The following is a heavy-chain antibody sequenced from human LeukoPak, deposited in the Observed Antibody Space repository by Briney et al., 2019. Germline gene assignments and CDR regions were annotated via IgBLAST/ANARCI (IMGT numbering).Heavy chain of an antibody. CDR1: GGSISSYY. CDR2: IYYSGST. J-gene: IGHJ4*02. Sequence: SKTLSLTCTVSGGSISSYYWSWIRQPPGKGLEWIGYIYYSGSTYYNPSLKSRVTISVDTSKNQFSLKLSSVTAADTAVYYCARGWSGSYYSWVVDYWGQGTLVTVSS. D-gene: IGHD1-26*01. CDR3: ARGWSGSYYSWVVDY. V-gene: IGHV4-59*12.